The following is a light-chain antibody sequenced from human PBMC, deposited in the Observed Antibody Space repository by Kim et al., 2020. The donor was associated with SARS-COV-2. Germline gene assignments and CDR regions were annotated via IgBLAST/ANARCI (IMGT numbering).Light chain of an antibody. V-gene: IGLV1-47*01. Sequence: GHRTTIAFSGSSPTNGSKYVCWHQQPPGTAPKRLIYRNNQRPSGVPDRFSGSKSGTSASLAISGLRSEDEADYYCAAWDDSLSGPVFGGGTQLTVL. CDR1: SPTNGSKY. J-gene: IGLJ3*02. CDR3: AAWDDSLSGPV. CDR2: RNN.